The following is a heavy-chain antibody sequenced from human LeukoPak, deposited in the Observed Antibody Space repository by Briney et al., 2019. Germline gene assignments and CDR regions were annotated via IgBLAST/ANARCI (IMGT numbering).Heavy chain of an antibody. V-gene: IGHV3-21*04. J-gene: IGHJ6*02. CDR2: ISSSSSYI. Sequence: GGSLRLSCAASGFTFSSYSMNWVRQAPGKGLEWVSSISSSSSYIYYADSVKGRFTISRDNAKNLLYLQMNSLRAEDTAVYYCARVEVRRYGTDVWGQGTTVTVSS. CDR1: GFTFSSYS. D-gene: IGHD3-10*01. CDR3: ARVEVRRYGTDV.